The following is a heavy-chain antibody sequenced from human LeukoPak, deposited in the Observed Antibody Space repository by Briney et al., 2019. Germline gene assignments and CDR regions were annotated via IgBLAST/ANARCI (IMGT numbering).Heavy chain of an antibody. D-gene: IGHD6-19*01. J-gene: IGHJ4*02. CDR1: GYVFNLFG. CDR3: ARDRDLIGVTTTSLDY. CDR2: ISGYNGDT. Sequence: ASVKVSCKASGYVFNLFGFSWVRQAPGQGLEWMGWISGYNGDTKYAQKIQGRVTLTTDSSASTAYMELRTLRSDDTAIYYCARDRDLIGVTTTSLDYWGQGTLVTVSS. V-gene: IGHV1-18*04.